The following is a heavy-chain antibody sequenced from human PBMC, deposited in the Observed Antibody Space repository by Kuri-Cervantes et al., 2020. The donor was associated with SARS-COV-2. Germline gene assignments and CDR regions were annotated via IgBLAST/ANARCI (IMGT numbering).Heavy chain of an antibody. D-gene: IGHD1-26*01. V-gene: IGHV3-48*02. CDR2: ISSSSSTI. J-gene: IGHJ6*02. CDR3: AREAPCRIVGAICYGMDV. CDR1: GSTFSSYS. Sequence: GESLKISCAASGSTFSSYSMNWVRQAPGKGLEWVSYISSSSSTIYYADSVKGRFTISRDNAKNSLYQQMNSLRDEDTAVYYCAREAPCRIVGAICYGMDVWGQGTTVTVSS.